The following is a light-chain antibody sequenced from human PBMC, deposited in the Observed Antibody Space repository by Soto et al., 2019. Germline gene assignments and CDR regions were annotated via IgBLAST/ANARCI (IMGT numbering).Light chain of an antibody. V-gene: IGLV2-23*02. CDR2: EVS. Sequence: QSALTQPASVSGSPGQSITISCTGTSSDVGSYNLVSWYQQHPGKAPKLMIYEVSKRPSGVSNRFSGSKSGNTASLTNSGLQAEDEADYYCCSYAGSSTLVFGGVTKLTVL. J-gene: IGLJ2*01. CDR1: SSDVGSYNL. CDR3: CSYAGSSTLV.